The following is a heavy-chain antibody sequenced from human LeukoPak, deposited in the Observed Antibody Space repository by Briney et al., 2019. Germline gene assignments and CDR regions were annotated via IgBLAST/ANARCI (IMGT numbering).Heavy chain of an antibody. CDR2: ILNSETTT. V-gene: IGHV3-48*03. CDR3: ARDRQWLVLIDY. CDR1: GFTFSSYE. J-gene: IGHJ4*02. Sequence: GGSLRLSCAASGFTFSSYEMNWVRQAPGKGLEWVSYILNSETTTYYADSVKGRFTISRDNSKNTLYLQMNSLRPEDTAMYYCARDRQWLVLIDYWGQGTLITVSS. D-gene: IGHD6-19*01.